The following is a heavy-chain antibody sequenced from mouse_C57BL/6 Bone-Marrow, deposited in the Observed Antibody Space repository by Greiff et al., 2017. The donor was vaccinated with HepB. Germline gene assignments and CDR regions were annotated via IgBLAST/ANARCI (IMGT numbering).Heavy chain of an antibody. CDR3: ARSELGYGSSPYAMDY. CDR2: INPGSGGT. D-gene: IGHD1-1*01. CDR1: GYAFTNYL. J-gene: IGHJ4*01. Sequence: VQRVESGAELVRPGTSVKVSCKASGYAFTNYLIEWVKQRPGQGLEWIGVINPGSGGTNYNEKFKGKATLTADKSSSTAYMQLSSLTSEDSAVYFCARSELGYGSSPYAMDYWGQGTSVTVSS. V-gene: IGHV1-54*01.